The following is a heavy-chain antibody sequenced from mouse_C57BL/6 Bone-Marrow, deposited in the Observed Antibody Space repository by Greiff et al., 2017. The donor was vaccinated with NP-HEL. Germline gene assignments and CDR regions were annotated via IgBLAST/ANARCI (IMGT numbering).Heavy chain of an antibody. J-gene: IGHJ3*01. CDR1: GYTFTSYG. CDR2: IYPRSGNT. CDR3: ARAYSEGAWFAY. V-gene: IGHV1-81*01. Sequence: QVQLKQSGAELARPGASVKLSCKASGYTFTSYGISWVKQRTGQGLEWIGEIYPRSGNTYYNEKFKGKATLTADKSSSTAYMELRSLTSEDSAVYFCARAYSEGAWFAYWGQGTLVTVSA. D-gene: IGHD2-12*01.